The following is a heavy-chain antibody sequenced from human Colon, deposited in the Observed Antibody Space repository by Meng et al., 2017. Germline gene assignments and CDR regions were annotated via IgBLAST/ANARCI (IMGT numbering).Heavy chain of an antibody. V-gene: IGHV4-30-4*01. J-gene: IGHJ4*02. CDR2: IHSSGNT. CDR3: ARNPVIPDARTFDF. CDR1: GGSINSADYY. D-gene: IGHD2-2*01. Sequence: QVQLREAGPGVVKPSQTLSLPCTISGGSINSADYYWNWIRQSPGKGLEWLGYIHSSGNTYYTPSLKSRLTMSLDTSKNQFSLRLTSVTAADTAVYYCARNPVIPDARTFDFWGQGALVTVSS.